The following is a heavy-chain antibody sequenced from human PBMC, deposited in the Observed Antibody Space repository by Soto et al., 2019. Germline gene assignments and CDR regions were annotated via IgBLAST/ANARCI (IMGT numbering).Heavy chain of an antibody. CDR2: IYYIGNT. Sequence: PSETLSLTCTVSGGSISSGSSYWGWIRQPPGKGLEWIGSIYYIGNTYYNPSLGSRVTISVDTSKNQFSLKLSSVTAADTAVYYCARGPSGYCTNGVCYKGNYYYYYMDVWGKGTTVTVSS. D-gene: IGHD2-8*01. J-gene: IGHJ6*03. CDR3: ARGPSGYCTNGVCYKGNYYYYYMDV. CDR1: GGSISSGSSY. V-gene: IGHV4-39*07.